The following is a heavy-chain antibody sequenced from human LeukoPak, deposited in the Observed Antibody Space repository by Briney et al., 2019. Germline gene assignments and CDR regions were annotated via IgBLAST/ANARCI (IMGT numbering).Heavy chain of an antibody. CDR2: ISSSGSTI. CDR3: ARELALGNSGYEH. CDR1: GFTFSDYY. V-gene: IGHV3-11*01. Sequence: GGSLRLSCAASGFTFSDYYMSWIRQAPGKGLEWVSYISSSGSTIYYADSVKGRFTISSDNAKNSLYLQMNSLRAEDTAVYYCARELALGNSGYEHWGQGTLVTVSS. J-gene: IGHJ4*02. D-gene: IGHD5-12*01.